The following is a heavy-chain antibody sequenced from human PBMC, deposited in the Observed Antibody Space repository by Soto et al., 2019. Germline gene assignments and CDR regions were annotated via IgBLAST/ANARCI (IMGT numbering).Heavy chain of an antibody. CDR3: ARERAAYVTGERYYFDY. CDR1: GYTFTSYG. CDR2: ISAYNGNT. J-gene: IGHJ4*02. D-gene: IGHD7-27*01. Sequence: ASVKVSCKASGYTFTSYGISWVRQAPGQGLEWKGWISAYNGNTNYAQKLQGRVTMTTDTSTSTAYMELRSLRSDDTAVYFCARERAAYVTGERYYFDYWGQGTLVTVSS. V-gene: IGHV1-18*01.